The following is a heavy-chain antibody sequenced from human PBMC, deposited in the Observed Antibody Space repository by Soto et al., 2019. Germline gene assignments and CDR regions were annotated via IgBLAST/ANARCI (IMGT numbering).Heavy chain of an antibody. CDR1: GGSISSSSYY. D-gene: IGHD4-4*01. J-gene: IGHJ5*02. Sequence: KTSETLSLTCTVSGGSISSSSYYWGWIRQPPGKGLEWIGSIYYSGSTYYNPSLKSRVTISVDTSKNQFSLKLSSVTAADTAVYYCARQLATVTTLNWFDPWGQGTLVTVSS. V-gene: IGHV4-39*01. CDR3: ARQLATVTTLNWFDP. CDR2: IYYSGST.